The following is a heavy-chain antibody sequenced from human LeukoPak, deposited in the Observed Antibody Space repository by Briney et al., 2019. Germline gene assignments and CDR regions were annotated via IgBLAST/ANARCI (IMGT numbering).Heavy chain of an antibody. J-gene: IGHJ4*02. CDR2: ISGSGDNT. D-gene: IGHD3-3*01. CDR3: ARDSYYDFWSGYYSPHNPIDY. Sequence: GGSLRLSCAASGFTFSSYAMSWVRQAPGKGLEWVSGISGSGDNTYYADSVKGRFTISRDNSKNTLYLQMNSLRAEDTAVYYCARDSYYDFWSGYYSPHNPIDYWGQGTLVTVSS. CDR1: GFTFSSYA. V-gene: IGHV3-23*01.